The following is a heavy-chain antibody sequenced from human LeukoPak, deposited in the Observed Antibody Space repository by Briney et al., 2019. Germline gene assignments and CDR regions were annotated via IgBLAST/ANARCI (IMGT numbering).Heavy chain of an antibody. Sequence: GWSLRLSCAASGFTFSDYWMHWVRQAPGKGRVWVSRINTDGTFIRHADSVQGRFTISRDAAKNTLFLQMNSLRAEDTAVYYCAREARVGGALQYWGQGVLVTVSA. D-gene: IGHD1-26*01. V-gene: IGHV3-74*01. CDR3: AREARVGGALQY. CDR2: INTDGTFI. CDR1: GFTFSDYW. J-gene: IGHJ4*02.